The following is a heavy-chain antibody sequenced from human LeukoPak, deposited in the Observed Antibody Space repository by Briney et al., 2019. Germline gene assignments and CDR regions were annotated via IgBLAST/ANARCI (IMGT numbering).Heavy chain of an antibody. V-gene: IGHV5-51*01. CDR3: ARPPCSSTSCYWFYDN. J-gene: IGHJ4*01. Sequence: GESLKISCKGSGYSFTSYWIGWVRQMPGKGLEWMGIIYPGDSDTRYSPSFQGQVTISADKSISPAYLQWSSLKASDNARYYSARPPCSSTSCYWFYDNSGHGTPVTVSS. CDR2: IYPGDSDT. CDR1: GYSFTSYW. D-gene: IGHD2-2*01.